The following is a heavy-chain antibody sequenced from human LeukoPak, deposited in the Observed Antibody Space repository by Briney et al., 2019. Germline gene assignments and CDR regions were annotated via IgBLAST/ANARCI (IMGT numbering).Heavy chain of an antibody. CDR3: ARSISVAGISRY. CDR1: GFTFSSYA. CDR2: ISYDGSNK. Sequence: GRSLRLSCAASGFTFSSYAMHWVRQAPGKGLEWVAVISYDGSNKYYADSVKGRFTISRDNSKNTLYLQMNSLRAEDTAVYYCARSISVAGISRYWGQGTLVTFSS. D-gene: IGHD6-19*01. J-gene: IGHJ4*02. V-gene: IGHV3-30-3*01.